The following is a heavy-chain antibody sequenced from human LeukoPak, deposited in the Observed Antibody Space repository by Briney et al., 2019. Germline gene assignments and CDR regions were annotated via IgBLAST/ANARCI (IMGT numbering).Heavy chain of an antibody. CDR1: GASFSGYY. CDR2: LNHSGST. V-gene: IGHV4-34*01. Sequence: PSETLSLTCAVYGASFSGYYWSWIRQPPGKGLEWIGELNHSGSTNYNPSLKSRVTISVDTSKNQFSLKLSSVTAADTAVYYCASPGSGSCYRNYYYGMDVWGKGTTVTVSS. D-gene: IGHD3-10*01. CDR3: ASPGSGSCYRNYYYGMDV. J-gene: IGHJ6*04.